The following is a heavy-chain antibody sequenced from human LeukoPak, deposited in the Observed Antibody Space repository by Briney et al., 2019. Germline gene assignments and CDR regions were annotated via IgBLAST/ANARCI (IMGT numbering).Heavy chain of an antibody. CDR3: ASRLGYCSGGSCYSDHYYGMDV. D-gene: IGHD2-15*01. J-gene: IGHJ6*02. CDR1: GFTVSSNY. CDR2: IYSGGST. V-gene: IGHV3-53*01. Sequence: GGFLRLSCAASGFTVSSNYMSWVRQAPGKGLEWVSVIYSGGSTYYADSVKGRFTISRDNSKNTLYLQMNSLRAEDTAVYYCASRLGYCSGGSCYSDHYYGMDVWGQGTTVTVSS.